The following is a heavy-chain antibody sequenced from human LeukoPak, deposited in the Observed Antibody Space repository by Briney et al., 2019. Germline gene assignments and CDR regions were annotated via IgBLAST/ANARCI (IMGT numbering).Heavy chain of an antibody. CDR2: ISNSGGST. V-gene: IGHV3-23*01. CDR3: AKDSRRYGDSAGY. Sequence: GGSLRLSCAASGFTFSSYAMSWVRQAPGKGLEWVSAISNSGGSTYYADSVKGRFTISRDNSKNTLYLQMNSLRAEDTAVYYCAKDSRRYGDSAGYWGQGTLVTVSP. D-gene: IGHD4-17*01. CDR1: GFTFSSYA. J-gene: IGHJ4*02.